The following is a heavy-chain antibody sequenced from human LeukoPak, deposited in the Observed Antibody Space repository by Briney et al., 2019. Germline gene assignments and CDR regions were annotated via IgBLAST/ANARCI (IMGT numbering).Heavy chain of an antibody. V-gene: IGHV3-48*01. D-gene: IGHD4-23*01. Sequence: PGGSLRLSCAASGFTFSSYSMNWVRQAPGKGLEWVSYISSSSSTIYYADSVKGRFTISRDNAKNSLYLQMNSLRAEDTAVYYCARDAYGGKDYYYYYMDVWGKGTTVTVSS. CDR2: ISSSSSTI. CDR1: GFTFSSYS. J-gene: IGHJ6*03. CDR3: ARDAYGGKDYYYYYMDV.